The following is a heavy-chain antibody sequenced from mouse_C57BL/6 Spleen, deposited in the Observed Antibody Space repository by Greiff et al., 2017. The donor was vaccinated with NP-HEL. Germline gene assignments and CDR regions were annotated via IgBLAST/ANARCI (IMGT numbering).Heavy chain of an antibody. CDR1: GYSITSGYY. Sequence: EVQRVESGPGLVKPSQSLSLTCSVTGYSITSGYYWNWIRQFPGNKLEWMGYISYDGSNNYNPSLKNRISITRDTSKNQFFLKLNSVTTEDTATYYCARDQGDYDVWFAYWGQGTLVTVSA. J-gene: IGHJ3*01. D-gene: IGHD2-4*01. CDR3: ARDQGDYDVWFAY. V-gene: IGHV3-6*01. CDR2: ISYDGSN.